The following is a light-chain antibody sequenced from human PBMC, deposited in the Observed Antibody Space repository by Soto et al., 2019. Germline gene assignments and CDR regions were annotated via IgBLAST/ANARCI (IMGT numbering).Light chain of an antibody. J-gene: IGKJ2*01. V-gene: IGKV3-20*01. CDR3: QHFGNSQYT. CDR1: QSIFSPY. CDR2: STS. Sequence: IVLTQSPATLSLSPGEGATLSCRASQSIFSPYLAWYQQIPGQAHRLLIYSTSTRATGVPDRFSGSGSGTDFTLTIRRLEPGDFAVYYCQHFGNSQYTFGQGTKLEIK.